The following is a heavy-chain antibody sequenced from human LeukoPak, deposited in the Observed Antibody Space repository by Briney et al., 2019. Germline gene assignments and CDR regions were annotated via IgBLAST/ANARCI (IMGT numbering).Heavy chain of an antibody. J-gene: IGHJ4*02. CDR2: ISGDGGST. CDR3: AKDAGQTYYDFWSGYLDY. D-gene: IGHD3-3*01. Sequence: GGSLRLSCAASGFTFDDYAMHWVRQAPGKGLEWVSLISGDGGSTYYADSVKGRFTISRDNSKNSLYLQMSSLRTEDTALYYCAKDAGQTYYDFWSGYLDYWGQGTLVTVSS. CDR1: GFTFDDYA. V-gene: IGHV3-43*02.